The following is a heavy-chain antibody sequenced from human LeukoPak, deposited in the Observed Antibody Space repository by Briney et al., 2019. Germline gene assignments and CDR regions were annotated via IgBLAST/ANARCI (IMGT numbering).Heavy chain of an antibody. D-gene: IGHD1-26*01. CDR2: IIPIFGTA. V-gene: IGHV1-69*05. Sequence: ASVKVSCKASGGTFSSYAISWVRQAPGQGLEWMGGIIPIFGTANYAQKSQGRVTITTDESTSTAYMELSSLRSEDTAVYYCARVNSGSYSGAFDIWGQGTMVTVSS. J-gene: IGHJ3*02. CDR3: ARVNSGSYSGAFDI. CDR1: GGTFSSYA.